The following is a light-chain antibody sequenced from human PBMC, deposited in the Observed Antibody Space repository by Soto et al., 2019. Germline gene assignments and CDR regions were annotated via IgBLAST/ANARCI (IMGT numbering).Light chain of an antibody. Sequence: EIVMTQSPDSLAVSLGERATIKCKSSQSVLYSSNDRSYLAWFQQKPGQPPKALIYWASSRESGVPDRFSGSGSGTDCTLSLSSLQAEDVAVYFCQQYFTTPWTFGQGTKVEL. V-gene: IGKV4-1*01. CDR3: QQYFTTPWT. CDR1: QSVLYSSNDRSY. CDR2: WAS. J-gene: IGKJ1*01.